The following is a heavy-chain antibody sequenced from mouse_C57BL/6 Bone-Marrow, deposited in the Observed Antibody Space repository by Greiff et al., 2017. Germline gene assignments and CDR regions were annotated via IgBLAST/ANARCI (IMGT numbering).Heavy chain of an antibody. CDR2: IYPGGGYT. V-gene: IGHV1-63*01. CDR1: GYTFTNYW. CDR3: ARHDYNPWFAY. Sequence: QVHVKQSGAELVRPGTSVKMSCTASGYTFTNYWIGWAKQRPGQGLEWIGDIYPGGGYTNYNQKFKGKATLTADTSSSTAYMQFSSLTSEDSAIYYCARHDYNPWFAYWGQGTLVTVSA. D-gene: IGHD2-4*01. J-gene: IGHJ3*01.